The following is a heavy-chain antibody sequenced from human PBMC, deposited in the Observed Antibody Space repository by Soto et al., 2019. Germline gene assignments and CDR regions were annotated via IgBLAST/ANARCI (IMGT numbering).Heavy chain of an antibody. Sequence: ASVKVSCKASGYTFTGYYMHWVRQAPGQGLEWMGWINPNSGGTNYAQKFQGWVTMTRDTSISTAYMELSRLRSDDTAVYYCAREYGTYPDGQEGLSYYDILTHYGMDVWGKGTTVTVSS. CDR3: AREYGTYPDGQEGLSYYDILTHYGMDV. CDR1: GYTFTGYY. CDR2: INPNSGGT. V-gene: IGHV1-2*04. D-gene: IGHD3-9*01. J-gene: IGHJ6*04.